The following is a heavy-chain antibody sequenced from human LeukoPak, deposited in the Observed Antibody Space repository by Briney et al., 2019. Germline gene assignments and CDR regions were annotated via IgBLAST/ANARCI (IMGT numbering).Heavy chain of an antibody. D-gene: IGHD2-2*01. CDR2: INPSGGST. J-gene: IGHJ5*02. Sequence: ASVKVSCKASGYTFTSYYMHWVRQAPGQGLEWMGIINPSGGSTSYAQKFQGRVTMTRDTSTSTVYMELSSLRSEDTAVYYCARERGRVVPAAKNDSPIGSLNWFDPWGQGTLVTVSS. CDR1: GYTFTSYY. CDR3: ARERGRVVPAAKNDSPIGSLNWFDP. V-gene: IGHV1-46*01.